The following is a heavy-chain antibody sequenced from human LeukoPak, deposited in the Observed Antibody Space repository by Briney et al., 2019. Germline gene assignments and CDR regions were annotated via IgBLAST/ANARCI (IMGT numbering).Heavy chain of an antibody. Sequence: GGSLRLSCAASGFTFSTYWMHWVRQAPGKGLMWVSRLNRDGSSTTYAGSVKGRFTISRDNAKNTLYLQMNSLRAEDTGVYYCTREYENGFDYWGQGTLVTVSA. CDR2: LNRDGSST. D-gene: IGHD3-3*01. CDR1: GFTFSTYW. CDR3: TREYENGFDY. J-gene: IGHJ4*02. V-gene: IGHV3-74*01.